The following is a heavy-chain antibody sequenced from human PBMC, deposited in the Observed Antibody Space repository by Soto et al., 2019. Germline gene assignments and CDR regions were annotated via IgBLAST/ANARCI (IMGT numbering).Heavy chain of an antibody. CDR2: IYHSGST. CDR1: GGSISSGGYS. Sequence: PWETLSLTCAVSGGSISSGGYSWSWIRQPPGKGLEWIGYIYHSGSTYYNPSLKSRVTISVDRSKNQFSLKLSSVTAADTAVYYCARGLDRTIGYNWFDPWGQGTLVTVSS. D-gene: IGHD2-2*01. V-gene: IGHV4-30-2*01. CDR3: ARGLDRTIGYNWFDP. J-gene: IGHJ5*02.